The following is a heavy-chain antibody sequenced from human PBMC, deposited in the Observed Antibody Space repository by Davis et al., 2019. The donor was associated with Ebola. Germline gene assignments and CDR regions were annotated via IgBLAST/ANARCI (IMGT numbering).Heavy chain of an antibody. CDR2: TRNNASSHST. Sequence: PGGSLRLSCAASGFTFSDHTMDWFRQPPGKGLEWVARTRNNASSHSTEYAASVKGRSTISRDDSQNSLYLQMDSLKTEDTAVYFCARDSRTYSFDYWGQGTLVTVSS. J-gene: IGHJ4*02. CDR1: GFTFSDHT. V-gene: IGHV3-72*01. CDR3: ARDSRTYSFDY. D-gene: IGHD2-2*01.